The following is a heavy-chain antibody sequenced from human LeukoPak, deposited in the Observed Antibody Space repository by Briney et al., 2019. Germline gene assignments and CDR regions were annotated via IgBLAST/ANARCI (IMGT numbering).Heavy chain of an antibody. CDR2: IYSSGGT. CDR3: AKETNSGHGAFYA. V-gene: IGHV4-4*07. Sequence: SETLSLTCTVSGGSISSYYWSWIRQPAGKGLEWIGRIYSSGGTNYNPSLKSRVTMSVDTSKNQFSLKLSSVTAADTAAYYCAKETNSGHGAFYAWGQGTMVIVSS. J-gene: IGHJ3*01. CDR1: GGSISSYY. D-gene: IGHD5-12*01.